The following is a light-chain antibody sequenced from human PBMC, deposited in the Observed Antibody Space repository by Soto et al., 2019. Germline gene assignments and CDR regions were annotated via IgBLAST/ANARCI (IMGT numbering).Light chain of an antibody. V-gene: IGKV1-39*01. Sequence: DIQMTQSPSSLSASVGDRVTITCRASQSISNYLNWYQQKPGKAPKLLIYAASSLQSGVPSRFSGSGSGTDFPLTISSLQPEDFATYYCQQSYSTPQITFGQGTRLEIK. J-gene: IGKJ5*01. CDR1: QSISNY. CDR3: QQSYSTPQIT. CDR2: AAS.